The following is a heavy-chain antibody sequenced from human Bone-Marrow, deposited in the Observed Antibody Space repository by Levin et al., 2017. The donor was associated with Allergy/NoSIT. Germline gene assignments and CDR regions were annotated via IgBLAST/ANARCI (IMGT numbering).Heavy chain of an antibody. Sequence: SVKVSCKASGGTFSSYAISWVRQAPGQGLEWMGRIIPILGIANYAQKFQGRVTITADKSTSTAYMELSSLRSEDTAVYYCAREAHIAVAGIDYWGQGTLVTVSS. D-gene: IGHD6-19*01. V-gene: IGHV1-69*04. CDR3: AREAHIAVAGIDY. J-gene: IGHJ4*02. CDR2: IIPILGIA. CDR1: GGTFSSYA.